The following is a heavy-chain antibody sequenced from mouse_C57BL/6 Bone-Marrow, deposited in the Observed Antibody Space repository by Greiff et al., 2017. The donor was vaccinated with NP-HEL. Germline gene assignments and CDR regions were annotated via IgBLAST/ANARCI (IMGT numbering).Heavy chain of an antibody. CDR2: IHHNSGST. Sequence: QVQLQQSGAELVKPGASVKLSCKASGFTFISYWMHWVKQRPGQGLEWIGMIHHNSGSTNYSEKFKSKATLTVDKSSSTAYMQLSSLASEDSAVYYCAGGLRPFAYWGQGTLVTVSA. CDR3: AGGLRPFAY. D-gene: IGHD1-1*01. V-gene: IGHV1-64*01. J-gene: IGHJ3*01. CDR1: GFTFISYW.